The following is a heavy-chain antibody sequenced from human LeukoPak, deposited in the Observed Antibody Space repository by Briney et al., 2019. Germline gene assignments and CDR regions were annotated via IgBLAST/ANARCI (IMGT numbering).Heavy chain of an antibody. CDR2: SYYIEST. D-gene: IGHD3-10*01. CDR1: GGSINHYY. CDR3: ARHRPLVMTFGWFDP. Sequence: PSETLSLTCTVSGGSINHYYWSWIRQPPGKGLEWIGYSYYIESTNYNPSLKSRVTISVDTSRNRFSLKLSSVTAADTAVYYCARHRPLVMTFGWFDPWGQGILVTVSS. V-gene: IGHV4-59*08. J-gene: IGHJ5*02.